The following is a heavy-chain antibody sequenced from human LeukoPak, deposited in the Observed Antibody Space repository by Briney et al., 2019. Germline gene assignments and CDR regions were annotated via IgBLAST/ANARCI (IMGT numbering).Heavy chain of an antibody. J-gene: IGHJ2*01. V-gene: IGHV1-46*01. CDR1: GYTFTSYY. CDR2: IKPSGGST. D-gene: IGHD6-6*01. CDR3: VRGATSIAALNPFWYFDL. Sequence: ASVKVSCKASGYTFTSYYMHCVRQGPGQGLEWMGIIKPSGGSTNNAQKIQGRVTMHSDKCTNKVYMESSSLRSEDTAVFYCVRGATSIAALNPFWYFDLWGRGTLVTVSS.